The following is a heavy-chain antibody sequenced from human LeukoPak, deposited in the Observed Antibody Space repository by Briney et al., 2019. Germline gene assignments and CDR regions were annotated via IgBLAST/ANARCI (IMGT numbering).Heavy chain of an antibody. V-gene: IGHV3-23*01. CDR3: AKEEVPNDF. D-gene: IGHD1-1*01. CDR1: GFTFSSYA. Sequence: GGSLRLSCAAPGFTFSSYAMSWVRQAPGKGLEWVSAISRSADITYYAGSVKGRFTISRDISKNTLFLQMNSLRAEDTAVYYCAKEEVPNDFWGQGTLVTVSS. CDR2: ISRSADIT. J-gene: IGHJ4*02.